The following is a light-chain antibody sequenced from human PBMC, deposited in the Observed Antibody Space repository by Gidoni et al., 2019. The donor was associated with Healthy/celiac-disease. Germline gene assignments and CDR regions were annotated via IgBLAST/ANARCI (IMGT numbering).Light chain of an antibody. Sequence: EIVLTQSPGTLSLSPGERATLSCRASQSVSSSYLAWYQQKPGQAPRLLTYGASSRATGIPDRFSGSGSGTDFTLTISRLEPEDFAVYYCQQYGSSPRTFXXXTKVEIK. J-gene: IGKJ1*01. CDR1: QSVSSSY. V-gene: IGKV3-20*01. CDR2: GAS. CDR3: QQYGSSPRT.